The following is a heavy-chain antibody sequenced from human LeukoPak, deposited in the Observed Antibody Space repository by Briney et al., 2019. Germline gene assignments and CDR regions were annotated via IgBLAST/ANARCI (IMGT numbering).Heavy chain of an antibody. D-gene: IGHD1-26*01. CDR2: ISGSGGGT. CDR3: AKNRGGRYYEYYFDY. J-gene: IGHJ4*02. Sequence: GGSLRLSCAASGFTSSSSAMSWVRQAPGKGLEWVSEISGSGGGTYYADSVRGRFTISRDNSKNTLYLQVNSLRAEDTAVYYCAKNRGGRYYEYYFDYWGQGTLVTVSS. V-gene: IGHV3-23*01. CDR1: GFTSSSSA.